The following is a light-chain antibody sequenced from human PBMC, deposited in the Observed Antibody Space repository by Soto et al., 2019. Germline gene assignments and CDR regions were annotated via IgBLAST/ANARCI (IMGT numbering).Light chain of an antibody. CDR3: QSYASSLSANFV. CDR2: GNN. Sequence: QSALTQPPSVSGAPGQRVTISCTGGSSNIGAGYDVHWYQQLPGKAPKLLIYGNNNRPSGVPDRFSGSKSGASASLAITGLRADDEADYYCQSYASSLSANFVFGTGTKVTVL. J-gene: IGLJ1*01. CDR1: SSNIGAGYD. V-gene: IGLV1-40*03.